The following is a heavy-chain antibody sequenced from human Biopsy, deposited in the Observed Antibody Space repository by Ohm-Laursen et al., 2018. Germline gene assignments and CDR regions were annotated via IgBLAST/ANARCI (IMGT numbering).Heavy chain of an antibody. J-gene: IGHJ4*02. V-gene: IGHV4-34*01. CDR1: GGSFSGYY. Sequence: SDTLSLTCAVYGGSFSGYYWSWIRQPPGKGLEWIGEINHSGSTNYNPSHKSRVTISVDTSKNQFSLKLSSVTAADTAVYYCARGRLRAVARFDYWGQGTLVTVSS. D-gene: IGHD6-19*01. CDR2: INHSGST. CDR3: ARGRLRAVARFDY.